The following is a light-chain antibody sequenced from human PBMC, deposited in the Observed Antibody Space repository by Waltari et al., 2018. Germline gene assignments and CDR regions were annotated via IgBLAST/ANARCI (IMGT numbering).Light chain of an antibody. CDR2: VNS. Sequence: QSVLTQPPSVSGAPGQRVTISCTGSSSNIGAGYDVHWYQHLPRTAPKLLIYVNSNRPSGVPDRFSGSKSGTSASLAISGLQAEDEADYYCQSYDRSLSGYVFGSGTKVTVL. V-gene: IGLV1-40*01. CDR3: QSYDRSLSGYV. J-gene: IGLJ1*01. CDR1: SSNIGAGYD.